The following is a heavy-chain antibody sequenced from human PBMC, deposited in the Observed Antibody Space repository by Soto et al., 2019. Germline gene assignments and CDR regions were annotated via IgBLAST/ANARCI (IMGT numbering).Heavy chain of an antibody. D-gene: IGHD3-3*01. J-gene: IGHJ6*02. CDR1: GGSISSYY. CDR3: ARDIRFLEWLSSPGMDV. CDR2: IYYSGST. Sequence: SETLSLTCTVSGGSISSYYWSWIRQPPGRGLEWIGYIYYSGSTNYNPSLKSRVTISVDTSKNQFSLKLSSVTAADTAVYYCARDIRFLEWLSSPGMDVWGQGTTVTVSS. V-gene: IGHV4-59*01.